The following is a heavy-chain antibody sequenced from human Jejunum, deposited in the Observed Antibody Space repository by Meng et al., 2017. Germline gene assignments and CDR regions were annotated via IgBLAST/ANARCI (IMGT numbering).Heavy chain of an antibody. D-gene: IGHD3-16*01. J-gene: IGHJ1*01. CDR3: ARDQGSYGNFQH. CDR1: GFIFSGYW. V-gene: IGHV3-7*01. CDR2: IRQDGSEE. Sequence: GESLKISCAGSGFIFSGYWMNWVRQAPGKGLEWVANIRQDGSEEHYVDSVKGRFTISRNNAKNSLYLQMNSLRDEDTAVYYCARDQGSYGNFQHWGQGTLVTAPQ.